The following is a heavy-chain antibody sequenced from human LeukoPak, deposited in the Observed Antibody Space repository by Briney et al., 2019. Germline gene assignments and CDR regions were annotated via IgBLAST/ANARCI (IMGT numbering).Heavy chain of an antibody. Sequence: GRSLRLSCAASGFTFSSYGMHWVRQAPGKGLEWVAVISYDGSNKYYADSVKGRFTISRDNSKNTLYLQMNSLRAEDTAVYYCAKGGRDTSKYYFDYWGQGTQVTVSS. CDR1: GFTFSSYG. CDR2: ISYDGSNK. V-gene: IGHV3-30*18. J-gene: IGHJ4*02. D-gene: IGHD1-26*01. CDR3: AKGGRDTSKYYFDY.